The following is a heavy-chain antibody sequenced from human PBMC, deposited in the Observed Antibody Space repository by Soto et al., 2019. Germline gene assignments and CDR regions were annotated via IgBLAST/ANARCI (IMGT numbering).Heavy chain of an antibody. Sequence: EVQLVESGGGLVQPGGSLRLSCAASGFTFSSYSMNWVRQAPGKGLEWVSYISSSSYTIYYADSVKGRFTISRDSAKNSRYLQMNSLRDEDTAVDYCARVSSGHDYWGQGTLVTVSS. J-gene: IGHJ4*02. D-gene: IGHD6-19*01. V-gene: IGHV3-48*02. CDR3: ARVSSGHDY. CDR2: ISSSSYTI. CDR1: GFTFSSYS.